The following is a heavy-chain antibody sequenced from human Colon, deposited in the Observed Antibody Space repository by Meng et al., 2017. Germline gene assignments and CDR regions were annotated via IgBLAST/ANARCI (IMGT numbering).Heavy chain of an antibody. V-gene: IGHV4-4*02. CDR3: ARVRIYGLSDY. CDR2: ISLRGRT. D-gene: IGHD4-17*01. Sequence: QVQLQDPRPGLVKPSGTLSLTCAVSGGSISSSNWWSWVRQPPGKGLEWIGEISLRGRTTYNPSLKSRVTISVDKSKNQFSLKLSSVTAADTAVYYCARVRIYGLSDYWGQGTLVTVPS. CDR1: GGSISSSNW. J-gene: IGHJ4*02.